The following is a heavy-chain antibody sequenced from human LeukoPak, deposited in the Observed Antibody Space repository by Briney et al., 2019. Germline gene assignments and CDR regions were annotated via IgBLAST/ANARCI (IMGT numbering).Heavy chain of an antibody. D-gene: IGHD1-26*01. Sequence: SETLSLTCTVSGGSISSYFWTWIRQPAGKGLEWIGRISNSGTTNYNPSLKSRVTMSVDTSRNQFSLNLNSVTAADTAIYYCARWDGDPWGQGTLVTVSS. J-gene: IGHJ5*02. CDR2: ISNSGTT. CDR3: ARWDGDP. V-gene: IGHV4-4*07. CDR1: GGSISSYF.